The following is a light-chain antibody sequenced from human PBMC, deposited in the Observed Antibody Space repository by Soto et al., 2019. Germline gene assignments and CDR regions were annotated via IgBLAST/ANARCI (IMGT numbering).Light chain of an antibody. V-gene: IGLV2-14*01. CDR2: EVS. J-gene: IGLJ2*01. CDR3: SSYRTGSTLV. Sequence: QSALTQPASVSGSPGQSITISCTGTSSDVGDYNYVSWYQHHPDKVPKLLIYEVSKRPSGVSNRLSASKSGNTASLTISGLQPEDESDYYCSSYRTGSTLVFGGGTKLTVL. CDR1: SSDVGDYNY.